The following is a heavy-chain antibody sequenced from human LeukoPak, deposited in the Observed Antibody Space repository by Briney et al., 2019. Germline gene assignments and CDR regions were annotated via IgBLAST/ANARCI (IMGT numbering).Heavy chain of an antibody. CDR2: IWYDGSNK. CDR1: GFTFSSYG. D-gene: IGHD6-19*01. Sequence: PGGSLRLSCAASGFTFSSYGMHWVRQAPGKGLEWVAVIWYDGSNKYYADSVKGRFTISRDNSKNTLYLQMNSLRAEDTAVYYCARVFSGWYSGAFDIWGQGTMVTVSS. V-gene: IGHV3-33*01. CDR3: ARVFSGWYSGAFDI. J-gene: IGHJ3*02.